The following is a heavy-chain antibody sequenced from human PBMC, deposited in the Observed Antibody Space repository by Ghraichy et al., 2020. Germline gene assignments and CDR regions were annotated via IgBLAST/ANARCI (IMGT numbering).Heavy chain of an antibody. CDR2: LQSGGST. D-gene: IGHD4-17*01. CDR1: GFTVSSNY. V-gene: IGHV3-53*01. Sequence: GESLNISCAASGFTVSSNYMSWVRQAPGKGLEWVSILQSGGSTYYADSVKGRFTISRDNSKNTLYLQMNSLRAEDTSVYYCAREHTVTYNWFDPWGQGTLVTVSS. CDR3: AREHTVTYNWFDP. J-gene: IGHJ5*02.